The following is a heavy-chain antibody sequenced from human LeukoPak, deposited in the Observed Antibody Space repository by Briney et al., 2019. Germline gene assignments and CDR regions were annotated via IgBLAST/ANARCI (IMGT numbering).Heavy chain of an antibody. V-gene: IGHV1-18*01. CDR2: ISAYNGNT. J-gene: IGHJ6*03. CDR3: ARDFISSSSSDYYYYMDV. CDR1: GYTFTSYG. Sequence: ASVKVSCKASGYTFTSYGISWVRQAPGQGLEWMGWISAYNGNTNYAQKLQGRVTMTTDTSTSTACMELRSLRSDDTAVYYCARDFISSSSSDYYYYMDVWGKGTTVTVSS. D-gene: IGHD6-6*01.